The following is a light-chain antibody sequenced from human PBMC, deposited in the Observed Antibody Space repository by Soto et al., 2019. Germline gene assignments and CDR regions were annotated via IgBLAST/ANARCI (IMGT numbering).Light chain of an antibody. CDR2: GAS. J-gene: IGKJ1*01. V-gene: IGKV3-20*01. CDR3: QQYGSSRWT. CDR1: QSVRSN. Sequence: EIVMTQSPATLSVSPGERATLSCRASQSVRSNLAWYQQKPGQAPSLLIYGASTRATGIPARFSGSGSGTDFTLTISRLEPEDFAVYYCQQYGSSRWTFGQGTKVDIK.